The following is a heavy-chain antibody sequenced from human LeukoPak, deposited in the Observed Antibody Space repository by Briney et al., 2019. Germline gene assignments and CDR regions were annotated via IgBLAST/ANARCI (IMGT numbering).Heavy chain of an antibody. Sequence: GGSLRLSCAASGFTFSDYYMSWIRQAPGKGLEWVSYISSSGSTIYYADSVKGRFTISRDNAKNSLYLQMNSLRAEDTAVYYCARAGWVGTTYVYYYGMDVWGQGTTVTVSS. D-gene: IGHD1-1*01. CDR2: ISSSGSTI. CDR3: ARAGWVGTTYVYYYGMDV. CDR1: GFTFSDYY. V-gene: IGHV3-11*01. J-gene: IGHJ6*02.